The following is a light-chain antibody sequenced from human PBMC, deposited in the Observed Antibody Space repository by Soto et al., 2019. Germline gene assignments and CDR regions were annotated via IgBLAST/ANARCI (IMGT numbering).Light chain of an antibody. CDR2: WAS. CDR3: QQYYTTPLT. CDR1: QSVLLNSNNKNY. V-gene: IGKV4-1*01. Sequence: DIVMTQSPDYLSVSLGETATINCKSSQSVLLNSNNKNYLAWYQQKAGQSPRLLLYWASAREVGVPDRFSGSGSETDFTLTTTSLQAEDVAVYYCQQYYTTPLTFGGGTKVELK. J-gene: IGKJ4*01.